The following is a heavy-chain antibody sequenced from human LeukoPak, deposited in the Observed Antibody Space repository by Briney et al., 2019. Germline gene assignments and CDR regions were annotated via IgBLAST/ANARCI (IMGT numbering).Heavy chain of an antibody. J-gene: IGHJ4*02. CDR2: INPNSGGT. CDR3: ARVRYYGSGSYPHDY. V-gene: IGHV1-2*02. D-gene: IGHD3-10*01. Sequence: ASVKVSCKSSGYTFTGYYMHWVRQAPGQGLEWMGWINPNSGGTNYAQKFQGRVTMTRDTSISTAYMELSRLRSDDTAVYYCARVRYYGSGSYPHDYWGQGTLVTVSS. CDR1: GYTFTGYY.